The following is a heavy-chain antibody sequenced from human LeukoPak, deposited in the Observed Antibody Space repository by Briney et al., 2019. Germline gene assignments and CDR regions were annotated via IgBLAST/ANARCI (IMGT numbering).Heavy chain of an antibody. CDR3: ARDIGVTTSYYYYYYMDV. Sequence: SETLSLTCTVSGGSISSHCWSWIRQPPGKGLEWIGYIYYSGSTNYNPSLKSRVTISVDTSKNQFSLKLSSVTAADTAVYYCARDIGVTTSYYYYYYMDVWGKGTTVTVSS. D-gene: IGHD4-11*01. J-gene: IGHJ6*03. V-gene: IGHV4-59*11. CDR1: GGSISSHC. CDR2: IYYSGST.